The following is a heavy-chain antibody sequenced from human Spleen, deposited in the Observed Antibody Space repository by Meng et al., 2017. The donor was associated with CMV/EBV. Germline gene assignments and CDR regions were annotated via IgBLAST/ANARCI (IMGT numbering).Heavy chain of an antibody. V-gene: IGHV1-18*03. J-gene: IGHJ6*02. Sequence: ASVKVSCKASGYTFSNYGISWVRQAPGQGLEWMGWIGAYNGDTNYAQKFQGRITMTGDTSITTAFMELSRLRSDDMAVYHCARVKRYCTGGTCSSTGYYGMDVWGQGTTVTVSS. D-gene: IGHD2-15*01. CDR2: IGAYNGDT. CDR1: GYTFSNYG. CDR3: ARVKRYCTGGTCSSTGYYGMDV.